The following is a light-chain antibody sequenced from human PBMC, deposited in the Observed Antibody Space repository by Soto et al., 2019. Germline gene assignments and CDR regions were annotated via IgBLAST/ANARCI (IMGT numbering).Light chain of an antibody. CDR3: QQRGSWPPLT. J-gene: IGKJ4*01. V-gene: IGKV3-11*01. CDR2: GAS. Sequence: EIVLTQSPATLSLSPVERATLSCRASQSVSTYLAWYQQRPGQAPRLLIYGASTRDTGISARFSGSGSGTEFTLTITSLQSEDFAVYYCQQRGSWPPLTFGGGTKVDIK. CDR1: QSVSTY.